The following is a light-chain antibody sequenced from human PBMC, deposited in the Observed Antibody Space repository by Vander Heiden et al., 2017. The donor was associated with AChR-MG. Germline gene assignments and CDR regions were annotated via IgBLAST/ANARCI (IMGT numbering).Light chain of an antibody. CDR3: QSADSSGTYEV. J-gene: IGLJ3*02. CDR2: KDS. V-gene: IGLV3-25*03. CDR1: ALPTQY. Sequence: SYELTQPPSVSVSPGQTARITCSGDALPTQYAYWYQQKPGQAPVLVIYKDSERPAGIPERFSGSSSGTIVTLSISGVQAEDEADYYCQSADSSGTYEVFGGGTKLTVL.